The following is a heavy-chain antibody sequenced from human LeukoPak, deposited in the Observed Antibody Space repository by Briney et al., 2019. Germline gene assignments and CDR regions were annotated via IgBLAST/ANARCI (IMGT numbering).Heavy chain of an antibody. CDR3: AREGYSGYVIGGYFDY. J-gene: IGHJ4*02. CDR1: GYTFTSYS. D-gene: IGHD5-12*01. CDR2: INAGNGDT. V-gene: IGHV1-3*03. Sequence: EASVKVSCQAAGYTFTSYSMHWVRQAPGQRLEWMGWINAGNGDTKYSQEFQGRVTITRDTSASTAYMELSSLRSEDRAVYYCAREGYSGYVIGGYFDYWGQGTLVTVSS.